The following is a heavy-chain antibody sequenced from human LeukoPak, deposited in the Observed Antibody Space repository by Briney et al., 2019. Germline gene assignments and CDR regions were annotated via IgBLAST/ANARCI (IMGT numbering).Heavy chain of an antibody. D-gene: IGHD3-3*01. V-gene: IGHV4-39*07. CDR3: ARGLNDSWTGENY. Sequence: GSLRLSCAASGFTFSSYAMNWVRQPPGKGLEWIGSIYYSGSTYYNPSLKSRVTISVDTSKNQFSLKLSSVTAADTAVYYCARGLNDSWTGENYWGQGTLVTVSS. CDR1: GFTFSSYA. CDR2: IYYSGST. J-gene: IGHJ4*02.